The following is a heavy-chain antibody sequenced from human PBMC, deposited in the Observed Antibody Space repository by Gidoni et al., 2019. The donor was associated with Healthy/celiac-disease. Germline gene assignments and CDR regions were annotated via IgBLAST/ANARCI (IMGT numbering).Heavy chain of an antibody. CDR1: GGSFRGYY. J-gene: IGHJ4*02. V-gene: IGHV4-34*01. Sequence: QVQLQQWGAGLLKPSETLSLTCAVYGGSFRGYYWSWIRQPPGKGLEWIGEINHSGSTKYNQSLKSRVTISVETSKNQFSLKLSSVTAADTAVYYCARTDYDYVWGSYRSRTYFDYWGQGTLVTVSS. D-gene: IGHD3-16*02. CDR3: ARTDYDYVWGSYRSRTYFDY. CDR2: INHSGST.